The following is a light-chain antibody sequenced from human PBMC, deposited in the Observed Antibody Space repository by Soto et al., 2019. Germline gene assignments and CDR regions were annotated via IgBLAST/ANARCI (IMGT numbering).Light chain of an antibody. CDR1: QSVSSN. J-gene: IGKJ1*01. CDR3: QQYNNWWT. V-gene: IGKV3-15*01. CDR2: GAS. Sequence: EIVMTQSPATLSVSPGERATLSCRASQSVSSNLAWYQQKPGQAPRLLIYGASTRATGIPARFSGSGSGTEFTLTISSLQSEDFAVYYGQQYNNWWTFGQGTQVEIK.